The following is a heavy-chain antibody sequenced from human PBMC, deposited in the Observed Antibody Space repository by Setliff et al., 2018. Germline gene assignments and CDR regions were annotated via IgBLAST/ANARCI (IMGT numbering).Heavy chain of an antibody. D-gene: IGHD5-18*01. CDR2: FSSRNDYI. V-gene: IGHV3-21*01. CDR3: ARSPGWIPWFES. Sequence: GGSLRLSCEASGFSFSNYAMNWVRQAPGKGLEWVASFSSRNDYIYHADSVKGRFTISRDNAKTSLYLQMDSLRAEDTAVYFCARSPGWIPWFESWGQGTLVTVSS. J-gene: IGHJ5*01. CDR1: GFSFSNYA.